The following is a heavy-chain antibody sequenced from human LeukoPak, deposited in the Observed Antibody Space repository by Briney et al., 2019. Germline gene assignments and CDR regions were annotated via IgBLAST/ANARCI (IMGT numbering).Heavy chain of an antibody. D-gene: IGHD3-10*01. CDR3: TVWFGELTH. V-gene: IGHV1-2*02. J-gene: IGHJ4*02. Sequence: GASVKVSCKASGYTFTDYNIHWVRQAPGQGLEWMGWTSPNSGGTNYAQKFQGRVTMTRDTSITTAYMELSRLRSDDTAMYYCTVWFGELTHWGQGTLVTVSS. CDR1: GYTFTDYN. CDR2: TSPNSGGT.